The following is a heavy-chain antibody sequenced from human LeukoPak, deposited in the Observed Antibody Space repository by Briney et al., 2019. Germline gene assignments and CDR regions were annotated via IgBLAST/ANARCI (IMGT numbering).Heavy chain of an antibody. CDR1: GFTFSSYG. CDR3: AKIGSVLVPPSLPSIPLDY. V-gene: IGHV3-30*02. D-gene: IGHD2-2*01. CDR2: IRYDGSKK. J-gene: IGHJ4*02. Sequence: GGSLRLSCTASGFTFSSYGMHWVRQAPGKGLEWVAFIRYDGSKKYYADSVKGRFTISRDNSKNALYLQMNSLRAEDTAVYYCAKIGSVLVPPSLPSIPLDYWGQGTLVTVSS.